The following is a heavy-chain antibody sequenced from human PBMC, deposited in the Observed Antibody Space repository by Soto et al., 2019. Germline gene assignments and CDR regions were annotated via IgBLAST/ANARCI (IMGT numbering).Heavy chain of an antibody. V-gene: IGHV1-2*02. Sequence: QAQLVQSGTEVKKPGASVKVSCKASGXPXXXPXXXXXRQAPGQGLEWMGWINPRSGGTEFAEKFQGRVTVTRXTSXXXVXXXXXXXXXXXXXXXXXXXXXXTYSHGVDVWGQGTAVIVSS. CDR2: INPRSGGT. CDR1: GXPXXXPX. D-gene: IGHD4-4*01. CDR3: XXXXXTYSHGVDV. J-gene: IGHJ6*02.